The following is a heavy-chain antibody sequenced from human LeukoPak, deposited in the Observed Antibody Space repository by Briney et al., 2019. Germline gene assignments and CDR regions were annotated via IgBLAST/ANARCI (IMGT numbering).Heavy chain of an antibody. Sequence: GESLKISCKGSGYSFINYWIGWVRQMPGKGLEWMGIIYPGDSDTRYSPSFQGQVTISADKSINTAYLQWRSLKASDTAMYYCARHTDYYYMDVWGKGTTVTASS. CDR1: GYSFINYW. D-gene: IGHD2-8*02. V-gene: IGHV5-51*01. J-gene: IGHJ6*03. CDR3: ARHTDYYYMDV. CDR2: IYPGDSDT.